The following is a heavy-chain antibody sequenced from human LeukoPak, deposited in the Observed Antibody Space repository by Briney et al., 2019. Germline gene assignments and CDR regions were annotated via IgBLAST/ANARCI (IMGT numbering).Heavy chain of an antibody. Sequence: GGSLRLSCAASGFTVSSNYMSWVRQAPGKGLQWVSVVYSGGDTYYTDSVKGRSTISRDNSKNTLYLQMNSLRAEDTAVYYCAKATLRTTVVKGVLDYWGQGTLVTVSS. J-gene: IGHJ4*02. V-gene: IGHV3-66*01. CDR3: AKATLRTTVVKGVLDY. CDR1: GFTVSSNY. D-gene: IGHD4-23*01. CDR2: VYSGGDT.